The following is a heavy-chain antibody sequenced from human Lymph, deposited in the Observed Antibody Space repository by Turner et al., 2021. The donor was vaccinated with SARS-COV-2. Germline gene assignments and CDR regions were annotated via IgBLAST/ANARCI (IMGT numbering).Heavy chain of an antibody. J-gene: IGHJ4*02. CDR3: ARMGSSSWYFDY. CDR2: IKQEGSEK. V-gene: IGHV3-7*01. D-gene: IGHD1-26*01. CDR1: GFTFSYYW. Sequence: EVQLVESGGGLVQPGGSLRLSCAASGFTFSYYWMGWVRQAPGKGLEWVANIKQEGSEKYYVDSVKGRFTISRDNAKNSLFLQMNSLRAEDTAVYYCARMGSSSWYFDYWGQGTLVTVSS.